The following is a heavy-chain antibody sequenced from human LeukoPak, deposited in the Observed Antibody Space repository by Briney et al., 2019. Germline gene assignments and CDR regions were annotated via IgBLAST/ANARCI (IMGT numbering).Heavy chain of an antibody. CDR3: AASRWYFDV. V-gene: IGHV4-59*08. Sequence: PSETLSLTCTVSRGSITNFYWSWVRQPPGKRLEWLGFIYYTGSTTYNPSLESRVTISVDTSKNQFSLRLRSVTAADTAVYYCAASRWYFDVWGRGVVVAVSS. CDR1: RGSITNFY. CDR2: IYYTGST. J-gene: IGHJ2*01.